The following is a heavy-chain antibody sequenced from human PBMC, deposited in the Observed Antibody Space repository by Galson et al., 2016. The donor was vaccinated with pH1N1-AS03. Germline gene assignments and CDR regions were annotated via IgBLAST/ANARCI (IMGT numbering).Heavy chain of an antibody. Sequence: TFSRFSLSTSGVGVGWIRQAPGKALEWLAIIYWNDDIRYSPSLRNRLTITKDTSKSQVVLTMTNMDPVDTATYFCARAYYGDFADWFDPWGQGTLVTVSS. D-gene: IGHD4-17*01. CDR3: ARAYYGDFADWFDP. V-gene: IGHV2-5*01. CDR2: IYWNDDI. J-gene: IGHJ5*02. CDR1: RFSLSTSGVG.